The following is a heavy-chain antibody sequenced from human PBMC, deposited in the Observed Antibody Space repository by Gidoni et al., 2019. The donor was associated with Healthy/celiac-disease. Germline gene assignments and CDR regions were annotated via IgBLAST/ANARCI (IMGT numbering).Heavy chain of an antibody. CDR3: ARAGDFWSGPTEI. V-gene: IGHV1-69*01. CDR2: IIPIFGTA. CDR1: GGTFSSYA. D-gene: IGHD3-3*01. J-gene: IGHJ4*02. Sequence: QVQLLQSGAEVKKPGSSVKVSGKASGGTFSSYAISWVRQAPGQGLEGMGGIIPIFGTANYAQKFQGRVTITADESTSTAYMELSSLRSEDTAVYYCARAGDFWSGPTEIWGQGTLVTVSS.